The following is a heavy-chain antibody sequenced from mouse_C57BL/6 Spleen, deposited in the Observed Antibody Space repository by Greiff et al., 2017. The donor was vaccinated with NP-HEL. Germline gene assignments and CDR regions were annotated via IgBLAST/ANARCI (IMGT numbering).Heavy chain of an antibody. D-gene: IGHD6-1*01. J-gene: IGHJ2*01. CDR3: AREDLYYFDY. CDR2: IYPSDSET. Sequence: QLQQPGAELVRPGSSVKLSCKASGYTFTSYWMDWVKQRPGQGLEWIGNIYPSDSETHYNQKFKDKATLTVDKSSSTAYMQLSSLTSEDSAVYYCAREDLYYFDYWGQGTTLTVSS. V-gene: IGHV1-61*01. CDR1: GYTFTSYW.